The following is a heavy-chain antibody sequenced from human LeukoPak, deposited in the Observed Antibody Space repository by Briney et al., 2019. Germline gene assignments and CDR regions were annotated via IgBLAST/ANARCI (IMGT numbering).Heavy chain of an antibody. Sequence: PSETLSLTCAVYGGSLSGYYWSWIRQPPGKGLEWIGEINHSGSTNYNPSLKSRVTISVDTSKNQFSLKLSSVTAADTAVYYCARALPTIFDYWGQGTLVTVSS. V-gene: IGHV4-34*01. CDR3: ARALPTIFDY. D-gene: IGHD1-26*01. CDR1: GGSLSGYY. J-gene: IGHJ4*02. CDR2: INHSGST.